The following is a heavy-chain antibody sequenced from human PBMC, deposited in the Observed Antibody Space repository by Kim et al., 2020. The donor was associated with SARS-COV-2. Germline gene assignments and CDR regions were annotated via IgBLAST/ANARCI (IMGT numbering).Heavy chain of an antibody. CDR3: ARSIVVATAIREADY. J-gene: IGHJ4*02. V-gene: IGHV2-5*01. Sequence: PSLKGRLTITKDTSKNQVVLKMTNMDPVDTATYYCARSIVVATAIREADYWGQGTLVTVSS. D-gene: IGHD2-21*02.